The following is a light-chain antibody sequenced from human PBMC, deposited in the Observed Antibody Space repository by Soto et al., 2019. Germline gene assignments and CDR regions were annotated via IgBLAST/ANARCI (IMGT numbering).Light chain of an antibody. Sequence: DIQMTQSPSSLSASVGDRVTITCRASQGISSYLAWYQQKPGKVPKVLIYAASTLHSGVTSRFSGSGSGTEFTLTISNLQPEYGATYYCQDYYSAPETFGQGTKVELK. CDR3: QDYYSAPET. J-gene: IGKJ1*01. CDR2: AAS. V-gene: IGKV1-27*01. CDR1: QGISSY.